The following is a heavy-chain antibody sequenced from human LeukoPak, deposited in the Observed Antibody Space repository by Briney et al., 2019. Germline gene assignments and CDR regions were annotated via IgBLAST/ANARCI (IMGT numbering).Heavy chain of an antibody. D-gene: IGHD6-19*01. CDR1: GFTFSSHA. Sequence: PGGSLRLSCAASGFTFSSHAMSWVRQAPGKGLEWVSGVSGSGGSTYYADSVKGRFTISRDNSKNTLYLQMNSLRAEDTAVYYCAKSGFGWYFDYRGQGTLVTVSS. V-gene: IGHV3-23*01. CDR3: AKSGFGWYFDY. CDR2: VSGSGGST. J-gene: IGHJ4*02.